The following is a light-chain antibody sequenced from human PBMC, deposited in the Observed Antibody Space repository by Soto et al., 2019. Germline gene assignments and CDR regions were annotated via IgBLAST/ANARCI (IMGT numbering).Light chain of an antibody. Sequence: QSVLTQPASVSGSPGQSIAISCTGTSSDVGGYNYVSWYQQHPGKAPKLMIYDVNNRPSGVSNRFSGSKSVNTASLTISGLQAEDEADYFCSSYTSSSTYVFGTGTKLTVL. J-gene: IGLJ1*01. CDR1: SSDVGGYNY. V-gene: IGLV2-14*01. CDR2: DVN. CDR3: SSYTSSSTYV.